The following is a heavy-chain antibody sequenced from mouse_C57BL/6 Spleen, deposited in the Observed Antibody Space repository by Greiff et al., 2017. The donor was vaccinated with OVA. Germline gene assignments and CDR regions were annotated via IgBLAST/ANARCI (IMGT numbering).Heavy chain of an antibody. CDR3: AKGSIGPYYAMDY. J-gene: IGHJ4*01. CDR1: GYTFTSYW. CDR2: IDPSDSET. V-gene: IGHV1-52*01. D-gene: IGHD2-14*01. Sequence: QVQLQQSGAELVRPGSSVKLSCKASGYTFTSYWMHWVKQRPIQGLEWIGNIDPSDSETHYNQKFKDKATLTVDKSSSTAYMQLSSLTSEDSAVYYCAKGSIGPYYAMDYWGQGTSVTVSS.